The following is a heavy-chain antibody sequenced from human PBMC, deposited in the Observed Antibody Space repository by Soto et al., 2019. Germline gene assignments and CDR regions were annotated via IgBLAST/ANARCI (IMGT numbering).Heavy chain of an antibody. J-gene: IGHJ6*03. CDR2: IIPILGIA. V-gene: IGHV1-69*02. CDR1: GGTFSSYT. Sequence: QVQLVQSGAEVKKPGSSVKVSCKASGGTFSSYTISWVRQAPVHGLEWMGRIIPILGIANYAQKFQGRVTITADKSTSTAYMELSSLRSEDTAVYYCARSIAAHYYYYYMDVWGKGTTVTVSS. CDR3: ARSIAAHYYYYYMDV. D-gene: IGHD6-6*01.